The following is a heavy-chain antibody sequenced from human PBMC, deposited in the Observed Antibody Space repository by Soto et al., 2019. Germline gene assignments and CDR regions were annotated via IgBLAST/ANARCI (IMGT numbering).Heavy chain of an antibody. D-gene: IGHD2-8*01. Sequence: ETLTRTGAVSGGSISNFYWSWIRQPPGKGLEWIGYISYSGNTNYNPSLKSRVSISVDASKNQLSLNLTSVTAADTAVYYCARAPMVLSRSYFDSWGQGTPVTVYS. V-gene: IGHV4-59*01. CDR1: GGSISNFY. J-gene: IGHJ4*02. CDR2: ISYSGNT. CDR3: ARAPMVLSRSYFDS.